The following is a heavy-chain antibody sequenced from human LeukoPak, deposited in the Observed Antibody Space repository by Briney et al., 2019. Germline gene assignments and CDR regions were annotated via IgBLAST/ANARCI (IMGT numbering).Heavy chain of an antibody. Sequence: GGSLRLSCAASGLTFRNAWVSWVRQAPGKGLEWVGRIKSRSDGGTTDYAAPVKGRFTIWRDDSRNTLYLQMDSLKTEDTAVYYCITIYDYIWGVWGQGTLVTVSS. V-gene: IGHV3-15*01. CDR3: ITIYDYIWGV. CDR1: GLTFRNAW. D-gene: IGHD3-16*01. CDR2: IKSRSDGGTT. J-gene: IGHJ4*02.